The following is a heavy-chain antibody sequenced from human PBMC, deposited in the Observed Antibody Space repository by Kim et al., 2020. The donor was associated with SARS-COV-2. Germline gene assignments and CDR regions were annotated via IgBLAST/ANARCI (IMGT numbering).Heavy chain of an antibody. J-gene: IGHJ4*02. CDR1: GFTFSSYG. Sequence: GGSLRLSCAASGFTFSSYGMHWVRQAPGKGLEWVAVISYDGSNKYYADSVKGRFTISRDNSKNTLYLQMNSLRAEDTAVYYCARGWEYQRGYFDYWGQGTLVTVSS. CDR2: ISYDGSNK. V-gene: IGHV3-33*05. D-gene: IGHD2-2*01. CDR3: ARGWEYQRGYFDY.